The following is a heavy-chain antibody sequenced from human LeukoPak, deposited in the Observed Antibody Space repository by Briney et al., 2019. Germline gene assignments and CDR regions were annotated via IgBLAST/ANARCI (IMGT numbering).Heavy chain of an antibody. V-gene: IGHV3-21*01. CDR1: GFTFSSYS. Sequence: PGGSLRLSCAASGFTFSSYSMNWVRQAPGKGLEWVSSISSSSSYIYYADSVKGRFTISRDNAKNSLYLQMNSLRAEDTAVYYCARSSIQLWDYFDYWGQGTLVTVSS. D-gene: IGHD5-18*01. CDR2: ISSSSSYI. J-gene: IGHJ4*02. CDR3: ARSSIQLWDYFDY.